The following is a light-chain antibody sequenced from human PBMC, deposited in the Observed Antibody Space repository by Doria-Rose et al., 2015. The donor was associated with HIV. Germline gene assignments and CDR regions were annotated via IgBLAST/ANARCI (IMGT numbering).Light chain of an antibody. V-gene: IGLV3-1*01. J-gene: IGLJ1*01. CDR2: QDS. CDR3: QAWDSSTV. Sequence: VLTQPPSVSVPPGQTASITCSGDKLGDKYACWYQQKPGQSPVLVIYQDSKRPSGIPERFSGSNSGNTATLTISGTQAMDEADYYCQAWDSSTVFGTGTKVTVL. CDR1: KLGDKY.